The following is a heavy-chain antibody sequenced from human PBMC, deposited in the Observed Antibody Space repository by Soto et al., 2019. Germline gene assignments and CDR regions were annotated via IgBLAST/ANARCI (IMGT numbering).Heavy chain of an antibody. J-gene: IGHJ4*02. CDR2: IYFTGST. Sequence: SETLSLTCTVSGGSISTYYWSWIRQPPGKGLEWIGYIYFTGSTNYNPSLKSRVTISVDTSNNQFSLKLSSVTAADTAVYYCARGLGYETLYWGQGILVTVSS. CDR1: GGSISTYY. V-gene: IGHV4-59*08. CDR3: ARGLGYETLY. D-gene: IGHD3-3*01.